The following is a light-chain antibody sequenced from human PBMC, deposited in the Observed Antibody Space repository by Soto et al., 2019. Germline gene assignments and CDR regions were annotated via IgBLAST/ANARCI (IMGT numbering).Light chain of an antibody. J-gene: IGKJ1*01. CDR2: DVS. Sequence: DIQMTQSPSTLSAYVGDRVTITCRASQRISRWLAWYQQKPGKAPKVLIYDVSTLGSGVPSRFSGGRSGTEFTLTITSLQPDDSATYYCQEYTTYSRTFGQGTKVEVK. CDR3: QEYTTYSRT. V-gene: IGKV1-5*01. CDR1: QRISRW.